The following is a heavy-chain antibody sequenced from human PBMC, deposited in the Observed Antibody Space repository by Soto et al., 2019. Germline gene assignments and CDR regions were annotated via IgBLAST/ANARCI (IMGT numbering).Heavy chain of an antibody. V-gene: IGHV4-38-2*01. CDR3: ATVGPRVPYYPERSPYTFDSAFAP. CDR1: GYSISSGYY. J-gene: IGHJ5*02. CDR2: IYYGGST. D-gene: IGHD3-16*01. Sequence: TETLSLTCAVSGYSISSGYYWGWLGQPPGKGLVWIGSIYYGGSTYYNPSLNSRVTLSIDMTNNHVSLILNSVTAADTAVYYCATVGPRVPYYPERSPYTFDSAFAPWGKVTLVPVSS.